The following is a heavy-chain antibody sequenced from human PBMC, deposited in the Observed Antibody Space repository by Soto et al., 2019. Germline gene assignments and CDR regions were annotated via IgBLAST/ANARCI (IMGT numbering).Heavy chain of an antibody. D-gene: IGHD5-12*01. Sequence: EVQLLESGGGLVQPGGSLRLSCAASGFTFSGFAMNWVRQPPGKGLEWVSSVDYTGSYTFYAASVKGRFTIYRDNSKNMVYLELNSLSAEDTAVYYCAKTSGGFSEFDYWGQGTLVIVSS. CDR1: GFTFSGFA. V-gene: IGHV3-23*01. CDR2: VDYTGSYT. J-gene: IGHJ4*02. CDR3: AKTSGGFSEFDY.